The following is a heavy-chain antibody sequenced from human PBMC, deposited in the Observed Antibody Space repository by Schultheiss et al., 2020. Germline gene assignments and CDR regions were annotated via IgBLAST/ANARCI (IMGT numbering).Heavy chain of an antibody. CDR1: GGSISSYY. V-gene: IGHV4-59*08. CDR3: ARHGVDTAMACFDY. J-gene: IGHJ4*02. D-gene: IGHD5-18*01. Sequence: SETLSLTCTVSGGSISSYYWSWIRQPPGKGLEWIGYVNYSGSSNYNPSLKSRVTISVDTSKNQFSLKLSSVTAADTAVYYCARHGVDTAMACFDYWGQGTLVTVSS. CDR2: VNYSGSS.